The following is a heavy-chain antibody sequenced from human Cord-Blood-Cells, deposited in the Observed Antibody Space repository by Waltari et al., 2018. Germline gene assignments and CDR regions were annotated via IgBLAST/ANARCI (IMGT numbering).Heavy chain of an antibody. Sequence: QVQLQQWGAGLLKPSETLSLTCAVYGGSFSGYYWSWIRQPPGKGLEWIGEINHSGSTNYNPSVKSRGTIAVDTSKNQFSLKRSSVTAADTAVYYCARGSATVTTYYYYGMDVWGQGTTVTVSS. CDR2: INHSGST. D-gene: IGHD4-4*01. CDR1: GGSFSGYY. CDR3: ARGSATVTTYYYYGMDV. V-gene: IGHV4-34*01. J-gene: IGHJ6*02.